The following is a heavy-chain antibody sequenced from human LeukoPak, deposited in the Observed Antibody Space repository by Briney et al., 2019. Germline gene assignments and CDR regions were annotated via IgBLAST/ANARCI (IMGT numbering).Heavy chain of an antibody. Sequence: PSETLSLTCTVSGGSISSHYWGWIRQPPGKGLEWIGYIYYSGSTNYNPSLKSRVTISVDTSKNQFSLKLSSVTAADTAVYYCARDYYDMYAFDIWGQGTMVTVSS. D-gene: IGHD3-22*01. J-gene: IGHJ3*02. CDR3: ARDYYDMYAFDI. CDR1: GGSISSHY. CDR2: IYYSGST. V-gene: IGHV4-59*11.